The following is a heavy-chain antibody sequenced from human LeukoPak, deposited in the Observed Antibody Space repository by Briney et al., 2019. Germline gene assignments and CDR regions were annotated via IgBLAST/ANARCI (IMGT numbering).Heavy chain of an antibody. CDR1: GYTFTSYG. D-gene: IGHD3-10*01. CDR2: INPNSGGT. Sequence: ASVKVSCKASGYTFTSYGISWVRQAPGQGLEWMGWINPNSGGTNYAQKFQGRVTMTRDTSISTAYMELSRLRSDDTAVYYCARDTFGELFFDIWGQGTMVTVSS. CDR3: ARDTFGELFFDI. V-gene: IGHV1-2*02. J-gene: IGHJ3*02.